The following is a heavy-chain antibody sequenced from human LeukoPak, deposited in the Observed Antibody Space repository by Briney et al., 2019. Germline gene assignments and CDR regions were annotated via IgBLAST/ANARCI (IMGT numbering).Heavy chain of an antibody. CDR3: AREDGRGYFDY. CDR1: GFTFSNYA. CDR2: IYSGGST. J-gene: IGHJ4*02. V-gene: IGHV3-53*01. D-gene: IGHD1-26*01. Sequence: GGSLRLSCTASGFTFSNYAMSWVRQAPGKGLEWVSVIYSGGSTYYADSVKGRFTISRDNSKNTLYLQMNSLRAEDTAVYYCAREDGRGYFDYWGQGTLVTVSS.